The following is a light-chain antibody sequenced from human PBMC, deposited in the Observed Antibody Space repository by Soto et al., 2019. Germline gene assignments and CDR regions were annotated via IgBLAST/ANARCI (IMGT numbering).Light chain of an antibody. CDR3: QKYDTAPYS. CDR1: QSVISNS. CDR2: GAS. Sequence: QSPTCRWLGPGDEPTLSCSFCQSVISNSLARYQQKPGQAPRLLIYGASTRAPGIPDRFSGSGFGPDFPLTIRGLEPEAVAAYYCQKYDTAPYSLGQGTKVDIK. J-gene: IGKJ2*03. V-gene: IGKV3-20*01.